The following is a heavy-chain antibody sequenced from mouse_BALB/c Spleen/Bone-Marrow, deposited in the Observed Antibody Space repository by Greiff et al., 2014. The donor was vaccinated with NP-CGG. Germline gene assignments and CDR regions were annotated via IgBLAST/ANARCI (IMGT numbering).Heavy chain of an antibody. CDR3: ATRFITTAGY. V-gene: IGHV1S29*02. J-gene: IGHJ2*01. D-gene: IGHD1-2*01. Sequence: EVQLQQSGPELVKPGASVKISCKASRYTFTDYNMHWVKQSHGKSLEWIGYIYPYNGGTGYNQKFKSKATLTVDNSSSTAYMELRSLTSEDSAVCYCATRFITTAGYWGQGTTLTVSS. CDR1: RYTFTDYN. CDR2: IYPYNGGT.